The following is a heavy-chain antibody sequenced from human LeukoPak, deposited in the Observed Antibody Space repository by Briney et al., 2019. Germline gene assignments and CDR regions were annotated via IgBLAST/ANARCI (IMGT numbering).Heavy chain of an antibody. V-gene: IGHV5-51*01. CDR1: GYSFTSYW. J-gene: IGHJ5*02. CDR2: IHPGDSDT. D-gene: IGHD6-19*01. Sequence: GESLKISCKGSGYSFTSYWIGWVRQMPGKGLEWMGIIHPGDSDTRYSPSFQGQVTISADKSISAAYLQWSSLKASDTAMYYCARQQWLVPGWFDPWGQGTLLTVSS. CDR3: ARQQWLVPGWFDP.